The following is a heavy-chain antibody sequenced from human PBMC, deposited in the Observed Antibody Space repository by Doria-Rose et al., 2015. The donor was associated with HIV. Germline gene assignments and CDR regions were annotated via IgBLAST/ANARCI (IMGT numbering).Heavy chain of an antibody. J-gene: IGHJ4*02. CDR1: GDSISHYY. CDR3: ARVLSGTYDY. Sequence: QVQLQESGPGLVKPSETLSLTCSASGDSISHYYWSRIRQPPGKGLEYIGDIVYTGSTNYSPSLKSRVPMSIDTSKNKFSLRLSSVTAAGTAVYYCARVLSGTYDYWGQGTLVTVSS. CDR2: IVYTGST. V-gene: IGHV4-59*01. D-gene: IGHD1-26*01.